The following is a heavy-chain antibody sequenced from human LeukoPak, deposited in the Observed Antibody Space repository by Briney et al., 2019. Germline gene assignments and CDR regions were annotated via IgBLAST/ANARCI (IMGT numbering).Heavy chain of an antibody. V-gene: IGHV3-30*02. Sequence: PGGSLSLSCAASGFSFSSYDGFTFSTYDMYWVRQAPGKGLEWLAFIRYDGNKKYYADSVKGRFTVSRDNSENTLYLQLNSLRAEDTAVYYCTSMTEASHFDYWGPGTLVTVSS. D-gene: IGHD2-8*01. CDR1: GFSFSSYDGFTFSTYD. CDR2: IRYDGNKK. J-gene: IGHJ4*02. CDR3: TSMTEASHFDY.